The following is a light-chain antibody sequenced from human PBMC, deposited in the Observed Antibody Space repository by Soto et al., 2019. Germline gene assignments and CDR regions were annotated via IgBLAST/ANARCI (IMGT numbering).Light chain of an antibody. J-gene: IGKJ1*01. CDR1: QSVSSN. CDR2: GAS. V-gene: IGKV3-15*01. Sequence: EIVMTQSQATLSVSPGERATLSCRASQSVSSNLAWYQQKPGQAPRLLISGASTRATGIPARFSGSGSGTEFTLTISSLQSEDFAVYYCQQYNNWPQTFGQGTKAEIK. CDR3: QQYNNWPQT.